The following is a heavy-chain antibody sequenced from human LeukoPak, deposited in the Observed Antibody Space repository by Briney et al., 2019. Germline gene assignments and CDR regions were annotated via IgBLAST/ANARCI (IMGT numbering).Heavy chain of an antibody. J-gene: IGHJ4*02. CDR1: GFTFSNYA. V-gene: IGHV3-30*02. CDR2: IRYDGSNK. D-gene: IGHD2-21*02. CDR3: ARFMPTNHYCGGDCYTDY. Sequence: PGGSLRLSCAASGFTFSNYAMSWVRQAPGKGLEWVASIRYDGSNKYYADSVKGRFTISRDNSKNTLCLQMNSLRAEDTAVYYCARFMPTNHYCGGDCYTDYWGQGTLVTVSS.